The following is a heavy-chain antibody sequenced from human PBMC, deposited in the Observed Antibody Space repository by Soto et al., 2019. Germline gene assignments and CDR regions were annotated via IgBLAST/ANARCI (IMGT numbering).Heavy chain of an antibody. Sequence: QVQLVESGGGVVQPGRSLRLSCAASGFTFSSYGMHWVRQAPGKGLEWVAVISYDGSNKYYADSVKGRFTISRDNSKNTLYLQMNSLRAEDTAVYYCARTPKELLLRGYFDYWGQGTLVTVSS. V-gene: IGHV3-30*03. J-gene: IGHJ4*02. D-gene: IGHD2-15*01. CDR2: ISYDGSNK. CDR1: GFTFSSYG. CDR3: ARTPKELLLRGYFDY.